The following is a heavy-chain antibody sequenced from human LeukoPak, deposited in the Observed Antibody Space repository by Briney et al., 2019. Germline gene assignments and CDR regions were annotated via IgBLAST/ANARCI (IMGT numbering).Heavy chain of an antibody. D-gene: IGHD6-13*01. J-gene: IGHJ4*02. CDR2: ISWNSGSI. CDR1: GFTFDDYA. V-gene: IGHV3-9*01. CDR3: AKGIAAAGMSGFLDY. Sequence: GRSLRLSRAASGFTFDDYAMHWVRHAPGKGLEWVSGISWNSGSIGYADSVKGRFTISRDNAKNSLYLQMNSLRAEDTALYYCAKGIAAAGMSGFLDYWGQGTLVTVSS.